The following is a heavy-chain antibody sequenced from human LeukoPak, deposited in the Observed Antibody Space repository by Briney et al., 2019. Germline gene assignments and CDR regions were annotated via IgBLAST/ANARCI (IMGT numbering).Heavy chain of an antibody. CDR3: ARGDYGGTYYFDY. Sequence: GGSLRLSCAASGFTFSSYGMHWVRQAPGKGLEWVANIKQDGSEKYYVDSVKGRFTISRDNAKNSLYLQMNSLRAEDTAVYYCARGDYGGTYYFDYWGQGTLVTVSS. V-gene: IGHV3-7*01. CDR1: GFTFSSYG. CDR2: IKQDGSEK. J-gene: IGHJ4*02. D-gene: IGHD4-23*01.